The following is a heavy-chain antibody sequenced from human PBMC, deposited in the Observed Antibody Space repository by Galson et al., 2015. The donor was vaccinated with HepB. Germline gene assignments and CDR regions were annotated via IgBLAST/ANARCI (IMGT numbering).Heavy chain of an antibody. CDR3: VRPRGEVAGDYQNWYVDR. Sequence: LRLSCAASGFSFNYFPMHWVRQAPGKGLEWVAVISYTGRYTNYADFGKGRFTISRDNSKNALYLQMNSLRVEDTALYYCVRPRGEVAGDYQNWYVDRWGRGTLVTVSS. D-gene: IGHD4-17*01. J-gene: IGHJ2*01. CDR1: GFSFNYFP. V-gene: IGHV3-30*04. CDR2: ISYTGRYT.